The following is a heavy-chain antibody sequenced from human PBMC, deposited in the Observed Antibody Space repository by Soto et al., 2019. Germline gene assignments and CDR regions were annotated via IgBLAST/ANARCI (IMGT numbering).Heavy chain of an antibody. CDR1: GYTFTRSG. D-gene: IGHD2-2*01. CDR2: TSTYNGDT. J-gene: IGHJ6*02. Sequence: ASVKVSCKASGYTFTRSGIGWVRQAPGQGLEWMGWTSTYNGDTNYAQTFQGRVTMTTDTSTNTAYMGLSSLRSEDTAVYYCAREGLVLVPTTVNYDYYYYAMDVWGQGTTVTVSS. V-gene: IGHV1-18*01. CDR3: AREGLVLVPTTVNYDYYYYAMDV.